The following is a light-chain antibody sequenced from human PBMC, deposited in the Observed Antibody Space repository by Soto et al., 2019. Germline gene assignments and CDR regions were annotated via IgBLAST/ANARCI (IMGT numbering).Light chain of an antibody. CDR3: QQYNNWPRT. V-gene: IGKV3-15*01. CDR2: GAS. J-gene: IGKJ1*01. CDR1: QSVSSS. Sequence: EMVMTQSPATLSVSPGERATLSCRASQSVSSSLAWYQQKPGQAPRLLIYGASTRATGIPARFSGSGSGTEFTLTISSLQSEDFAVYYCQQYNNWPRTFGQGTKVEI.